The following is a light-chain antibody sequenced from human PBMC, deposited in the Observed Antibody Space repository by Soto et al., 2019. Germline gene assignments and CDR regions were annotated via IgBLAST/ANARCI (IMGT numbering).Light chain of an antibody. CDR1: QSVSTY. CDR2: DAS. J-gene: IGKJ1*01. V-gene: IGKV3-11*01. Sequence: EIVLTQSPATLSLSPGERATLSCRASQSVSTYLAWYQQKPGQAPRLLIYDASNRATGIPARFSGSGSGTDFTLTISSLEPEDFAVYYCQQRSNWPPTWTFGQGTKVVI. CDR3: QQRSNWPPTWT.